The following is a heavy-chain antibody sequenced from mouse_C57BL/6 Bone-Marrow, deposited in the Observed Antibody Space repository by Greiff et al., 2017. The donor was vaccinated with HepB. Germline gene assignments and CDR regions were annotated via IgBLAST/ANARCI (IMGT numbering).Heavy chain of an antibody. CDR2: IRSKSNNYAT. J-gene: IGHJ4*01. Sequence: EVKLVESGGGLVQPKGSLKLSCAASGFSFNTYAMNWVRQAPGKGLEWVARIRSKSNNYATYYADSVKDRFTISRDDSESMLYLQMNNLKTEDTAMYYCVRSFTATGMDYWGQGTSVTVSS. V-gene: IGHV10-1*01. D-gene: IGHD1-2*01. CDR3: VRSFTATGMDY. CDR1: GFSFNTYA.